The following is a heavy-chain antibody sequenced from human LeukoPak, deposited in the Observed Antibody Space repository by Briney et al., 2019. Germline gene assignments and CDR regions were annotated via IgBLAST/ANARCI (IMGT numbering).Heavy chain of an antibody. V-gene: IGHV4-59*02. J-gene: IGHJ4*02. Sequence: SETLSLTCTVSGGSVSSRYWSWIRQPPGKGLEWIGYISYSGGTKYNPSLKSRVTISVDTSKNQFSLKLRSMTAADTAVYYCARVYDSSSYYYYFDYWGQGTLVTVSS. CDR2: ISYSGGT. D-gene: IGHD3-22*01. CDR3: ARVYDSSSYYYYFDY. CDR1: GGSVSSRY.